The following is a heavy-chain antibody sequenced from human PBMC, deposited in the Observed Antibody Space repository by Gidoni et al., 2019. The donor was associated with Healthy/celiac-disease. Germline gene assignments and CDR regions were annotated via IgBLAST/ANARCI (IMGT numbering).Heavy chain of an antibody. V-gene: IGHV1-18*01. Sequence: GESPGQGLEWMGWISAYNGNTNYAQKLQGRVTMTTDTSTSTAYMELRSLRSDDPAVYYCARTTGYCSSTSCQYYFDYWGQGTLVTVSS. D-gene: IGHD2-2*01. CDR2: ISAYNGNT. CDR3: ARTTGYCSSTSCQYYFDY. J-gene: IGHJ4*02.